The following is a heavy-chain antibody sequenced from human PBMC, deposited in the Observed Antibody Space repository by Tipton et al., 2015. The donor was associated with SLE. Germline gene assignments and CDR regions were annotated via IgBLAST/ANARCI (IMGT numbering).Heavy chain of an antibody. CDR1: GFTFSSYT. J-gene: IGHJ3*02. CDR3: ARSGMGRGFDI. D-gene: IGHD2-8*01. Sequence: GSLRLSCAASGFTFSSYTMSWVRQAPGKGLEWVSSTSSSSSYIYYADSVKGRFTISRDNAKNSLYLQMNSLRAEDTAVYYCARSGMGRGFDIWGQGTMVTVSS. V-gene: IGHV3-21*01. CDR2: TSSSSSYI.